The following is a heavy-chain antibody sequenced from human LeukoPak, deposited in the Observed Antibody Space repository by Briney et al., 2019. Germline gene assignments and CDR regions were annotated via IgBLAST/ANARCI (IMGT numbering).Heavy chain of an antibody. J-gene: IGHJ4*02. D-gene: IGHD3-10*01. CDR2: IHKDGKNT. CDR1: GFTFSTYW. CDR3: AREASGSDNYYSAF. Sequence: GGSLRLSCAASGFTFSTYWMQWVRQAPGKGPVWVSRIHKDGKNTKYADSVEGRFTISRDNGKNTLYLQMNSLRAEDTAVYYCAREASGSDNYYSAFWGQGTLVTVSS. V-gene: IGHV3-74*03.